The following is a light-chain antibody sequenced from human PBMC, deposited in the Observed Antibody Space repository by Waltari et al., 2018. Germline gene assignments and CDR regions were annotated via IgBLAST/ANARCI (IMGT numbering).Light chain of an antibody. CDR1: QSVGRP. Sequence: EIVLTQSPGTLSLSPGERATLSCRACQSVGRPLAWYQLKPGQAPRLLIYGASTRATGTPDRFSGSGSGTDFSLTISRLEPEDFAVYFCQHYVRLPATFGQGTRVEV. CDR2: GAS. CDR3: QHYVRLPAT. V-gene: IGKV3-20*01. J-gene: IGKJ1*01.